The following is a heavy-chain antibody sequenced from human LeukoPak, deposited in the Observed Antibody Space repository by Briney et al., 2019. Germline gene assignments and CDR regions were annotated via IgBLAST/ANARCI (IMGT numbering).Heavy chain of an antibody. Sequence: SETLSLTCTVSGGSISSSSYYWGWIRQPPGKGLEWIGSIYYSGSTYYNPSLKSRVTISVDTSKNQFSLKLSSVTAADTAVYYCARRRSYFLNWFDPWGQGTLVTVSS. V-gene: IGHV4-39*01. CDR1: GGSISSSSYY. CDR2: IYYSGST. D-gene: IGHD2-21*01. J-gene: IGHJ5*02. CDR3: ARRRSYFLNWFDP.